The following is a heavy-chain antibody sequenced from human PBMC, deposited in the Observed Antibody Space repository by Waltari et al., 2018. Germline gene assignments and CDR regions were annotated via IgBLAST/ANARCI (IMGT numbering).Heavy chain of an antibody. Sequence: EVQLLESGGGLVQPGGSLTFSCAASGFTFSSYAMTWVRQAPGKGLEWVSSISGSGGSTYYADSVKGRFTISRDNSKNTLYLQMNSLRAEDTAVYYCARVWSLYCRSSSCYLDYWGQGTLVTVSS. CDR1: GFTFSSYA. CDR3: ARVWSLYCRSSSCYLDY. V-gene: IGHV3-23*01. D-gene: IGHD2-2*01. J-gene: IGHJ4*02. CDR2: ISGSGGST.